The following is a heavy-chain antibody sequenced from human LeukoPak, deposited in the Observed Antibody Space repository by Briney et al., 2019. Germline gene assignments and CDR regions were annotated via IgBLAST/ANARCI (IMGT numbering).Heavy chain of an antibody. CDR2: ISSSSSTI. J-gene: IGHJ4*02. D-gene: IGHD2-15*01. V-gene: IGHV3-48*01. Sequence: GGSLRLSCAASGFTFSSHSMNWVRQAPGKGLEWVSYISSSSSTIYYADSVKGRFTISRDNAKNSLYLQMNSLRAEDTAVYYCARGSGGSIFDYWGQGTLVTVSS. CDR1: GFTFSSHS. CDR3: ARGSGGSIFDY.